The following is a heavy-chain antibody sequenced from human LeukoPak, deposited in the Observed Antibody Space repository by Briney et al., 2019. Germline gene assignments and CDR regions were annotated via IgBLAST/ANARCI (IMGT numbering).Heavy chain of an antibody. CDR2: INVDNGNT. CDR1: GYTFTNYA. J-gene: IGHJ4*02. V-gene: IGHV1-3*01. CDR3: AMGETVTTPPRDY. D-gene: IGHD4-17*01. Sequence: ASVKVSCKASGYTFTNYAIHWVRQAPGQRLECMGWINVDNGNTKYSQDFQGRVTMTTDTSTSTAYMELTSLRSDDTAVYYCAMGETVTTPPRDYWGQGTLVTVSS.